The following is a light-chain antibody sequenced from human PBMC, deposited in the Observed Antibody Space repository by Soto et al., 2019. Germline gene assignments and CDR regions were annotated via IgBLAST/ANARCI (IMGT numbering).Light chain of an antibody. J-gene: IGLJ2*01. CDR2: TNN. CDR1: SSNIGVNP. V-gene: IGLV1-44*01. CDR3: ASRDDNLNCPE. Sequence: QSVLTQPPSASGTPGQRVTISCSGSSSNIGVNPVNWYQQIPGTAPKLLIYTNNQRPSGVPDRFSGSKSGTSASLAISGLQAGDEAIYYCASRDDNLNCPEFGGGTKVTVL.